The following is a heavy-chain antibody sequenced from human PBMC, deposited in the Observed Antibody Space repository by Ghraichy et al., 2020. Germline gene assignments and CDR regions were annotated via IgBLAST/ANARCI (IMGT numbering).Heavy chain of an antibody. Sequence: GGSLRLSCAASGFTFDDYAMHWVRQAPGKGLEWVSGISWNSGSIGYADSVKGRFTISRDNAKNSLYLQMNSLRAEDTALYYCAKDMQYQLLSSLAFDIWGQGTMVTVSS. CDR2: ISWNSGSI. V-gene: IGHV3-9*01. CDR1: GFTFDDYA. CDR3: AKDMQYQLLSSLAFDI. D-gene: IGHD2-2*01. J-gene: IGHJ3*02.